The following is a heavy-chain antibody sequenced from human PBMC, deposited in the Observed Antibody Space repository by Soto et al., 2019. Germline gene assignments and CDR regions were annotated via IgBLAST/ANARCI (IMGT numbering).Heavy chain of an antibody. Sequence: EVQLLESGGGLVQPGGSLRLSCAASGFTFSNSAMNWVRQAPGKGLEWVAYISSSSSTIYYADSVKGRFTISRDNANNSLYLQMNSLRAEDTAVYYCARLRGFFDYWGQGTLVTVSS. V-gene: IGHV3-48*01. D-gene: IGHD3-16*01. J-gene: IGHJ4*02. CDR1: GFTFSNSA. CDR2: ISSSSSTI. CDR3: ARLRGFFDY.